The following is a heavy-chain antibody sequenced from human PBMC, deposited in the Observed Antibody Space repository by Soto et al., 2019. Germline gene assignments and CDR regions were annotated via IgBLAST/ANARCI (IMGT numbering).Heavy chain of an antibody. D-gene: IGHD3-9*01. V-gene: IGHV1-69*13. CDR1: GGTFSSYA. Sequence: ASVKGSCKASGGTFSSYAISWVRQAPGQGLEWMGGIIPIFGTANYAQKFQGRVTITADESTSTAYMELSSLRYEDTAVYCCARGVWTYYDILTGYYHQPNFDYWGQRTLVTGSS. J-gene: IGHJ4*02. CDR2: IIPIFGTA. CDR3: ARGVWTYYDILTGYYHQPNFDY.